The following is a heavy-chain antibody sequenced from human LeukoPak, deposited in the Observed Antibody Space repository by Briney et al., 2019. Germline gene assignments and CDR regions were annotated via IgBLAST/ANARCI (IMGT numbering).Heavy chain of an antibody. D-gene: IGHD6-13*01. CDR1: GYTFTSYG. V-gene: IGHV1-2*02. Sequence: ASVTVSFKASGYTFTSYGISWVRQAPGQGLEWMGWINPNSGGTNYAQKFQGRVTMTRDTSISTAYMELSRLRSDDTAVYYCAREGSSSWYDFDYWGQGTLVTVSS. J-gene: IGHJ4*02. CDR2: INPNSGGT. CDR3: AREGSSSWYDFDY.